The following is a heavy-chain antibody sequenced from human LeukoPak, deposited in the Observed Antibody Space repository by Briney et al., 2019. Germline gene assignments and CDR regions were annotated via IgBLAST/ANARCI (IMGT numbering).Heavy chain of an antibody. V-gene: IGHV4-30-4*01. D-gene: IGHD6-13*01. Sequence: KPSETLSLACTVSGGSISSGDYYWSWIRQPPGKGLEWIGYIYYSGSTYYNPSLKSRVTISVDTSKNQFSLKLSSVTAADTAVYYCARGGAAAGTDYWGQGTLVTVSS. J-gene: IGHJ4*02. CDR1: GGSISSGDYY. CDR3: ARGGAAAGTDY. CDR2: IYYSGST.